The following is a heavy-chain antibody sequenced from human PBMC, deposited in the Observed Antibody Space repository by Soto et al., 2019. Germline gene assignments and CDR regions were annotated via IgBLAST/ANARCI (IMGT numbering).Heavy chain of an antibody. CDR1: GGSISSYR. CDR2: IYYSGNT. D-gene: IGHD3-9*01. V-gene: IGHV4-59*12. J-gene: IGHJ4*02. CDR3: ARGQFNILTGYYIDY. Sequence: PSETLSLTCTVSGGSISSYRWSWIRQPPGEGLEWIGSIYYSGNTNYNPSLKGRVTISADTSKNEFSLRLRSVTTADTAVYYCARGQFNILTGYYIDYWGQGTLVTVSS.